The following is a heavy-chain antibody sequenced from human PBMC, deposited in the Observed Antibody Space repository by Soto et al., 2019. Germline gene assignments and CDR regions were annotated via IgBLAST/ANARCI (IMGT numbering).Heavy chain of an antibody. D-gene: IGHD2-21*01. Sequence: EVQLLESGGGLVQPGGSLRVSCAASGFTFRNFVMSWVRQAPGKELEWVSAIRGSGGETFYADSVKGRFTISRDNSRNTLYLQTNSQRDEDTALYFCAQDRGWGVVSPSHDYWGRGTLVTVSS. CDR1: GFTFRNFV. V-gene: IGHV3-23*01. CDR2: IRGSGGET. CDR3: AQDRGWGVVSPSHDY. J-gene: IGHJ4*02.